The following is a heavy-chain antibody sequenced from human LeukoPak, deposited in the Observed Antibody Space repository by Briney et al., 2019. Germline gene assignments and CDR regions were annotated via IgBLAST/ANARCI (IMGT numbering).Heavy chain of an antibody. Sequence: SETLSLTCTVSGVSVSDYYWSWIRQPPGKGLDWIGNIYHSGSTNYNPSLQSRVTISVDTSKNQFSLKLASVTAADTAVYYCARSSGSYYIYYFDYWGQGSLVNVSP. CDR3: ARSSGSYYIYYFDY. CDR1: GVSVSDYY. D-gene: IGHD1-26*01. CDR2: IYHSGST. J-gene: IGHJ4*02. V-gene: IGHV4-59*02.